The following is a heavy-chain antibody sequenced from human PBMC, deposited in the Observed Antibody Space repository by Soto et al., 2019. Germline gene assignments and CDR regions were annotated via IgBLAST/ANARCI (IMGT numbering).Heavy chain of an antibody. CDR2: IYYSGST. CDR1: GGSISSYY. CDR3: ARDTDILTGGDQNGMDV. D-gene: IGHD3-9*01. J-gene: IGHJ6*02. V-gene: IGHV4-59*01. Sequence: QVQLQESGPGLVKPSETLSLTCTVSGGSISSYYWSWIRQPPGKGLEWIGYIYYSGSTNYNPSLKSRVTISVDTSKNQFSLKLSSVTAADTAVYYCARDTDILTGGDQNGMDVWGQGTTVTVSS.